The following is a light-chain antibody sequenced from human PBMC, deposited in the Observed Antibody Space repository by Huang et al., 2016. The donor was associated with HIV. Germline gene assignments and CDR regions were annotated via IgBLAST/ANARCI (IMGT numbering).Light chain of an antibody. J-gene: IGKJ1*01. CDR3: QQYEDWRKT. V-gene: IGKV3-15*01. CDR1: QSVRSN. CDR2: GAS. Sequence: DILLTQSPGTLSVSPGERVTLSCRASQSVRSNLAWYQQGPGQAPRLLIFGASTRATGIPARFSGGGSGTEFTLSIDRLQSEDFAVYYCQQYEDWRKTFGQGTKVDFK.